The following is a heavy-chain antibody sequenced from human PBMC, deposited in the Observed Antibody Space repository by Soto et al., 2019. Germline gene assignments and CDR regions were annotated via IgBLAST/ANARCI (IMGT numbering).Heavy chain of an antibody. CDR1: GFTFSGSA. CDR3: TRPRGGGSGWYRWYCDL. V-gene: IGHV3-73*01. J-gene: IGHJ2*01. CDR2: IRSKANSYAT. Sequence: EVQLVESGGGLVQPGGSLKLSCAASGFTFSGSAMHWVRQASGTGLEWVGRIRSKANSYATAYAASVKGRFTISRDDSKNTAYLQMNSLKTEDTAVYYCTRPRGGGSGWYRWYCDLWGRGTLVTVSS. D-gene: IGHD6-19*01.